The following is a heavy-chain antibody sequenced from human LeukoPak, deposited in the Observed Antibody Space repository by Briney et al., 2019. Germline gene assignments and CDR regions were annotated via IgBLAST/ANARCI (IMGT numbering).Heavy chain of an antibody. CDR1: GFTFSTYA. CDR3: ARDWFHSNGWYWYSDY. Sequence: GGSLRLSCAASGFTFSTYAMHWVRQAPGKGLEWVAVISYDGSNKYYADSVKGRFTISRDNSKNTLYLQMNSLRAEDTAVYYCARDWFHSNGWYWYSDYWGQGTLVTVSS. V-gene: IGHV3-30-3*01. D-gene: IGHD6-19*01. CDR2: ISYDGSNK. J-gene: IGHJ4*02.